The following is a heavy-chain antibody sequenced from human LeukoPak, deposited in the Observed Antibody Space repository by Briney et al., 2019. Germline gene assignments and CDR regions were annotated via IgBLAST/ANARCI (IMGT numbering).Heavy chain of an antibody. CDR3: ARDTVTRPLDY. J-gene: IGHJ4*02. Sequence: SETLSLTCTVSGDSISGYYWSWIRQPAGKGLEWIGRVYSSGSTNYNPSLKSRVTISVDTSKNQFSLKLSSVTAADTAVYYCARDTVTRPLDYWGQGTLVTVSS. CDR2: VYSSGST. CDR1: GDSISGYY. D-gene: IGHD4-17*01. V-gene: IGHV4-4*07.